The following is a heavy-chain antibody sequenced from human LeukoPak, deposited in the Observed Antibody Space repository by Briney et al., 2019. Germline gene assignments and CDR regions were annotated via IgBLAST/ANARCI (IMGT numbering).Heavy chain of an antibody. CDR2: IYSSGST. Sequence: SETLSLTCTVSGGSISSYYWSWIRQPAGKGLEWIGCIYSSGSTNYNPSLKSRVTISLETSKNQFSLKLTSVTAADTAVYYCARAGYYYYYMDVWGKGTTVTVSS. CDR1: GGSISSYY. V-gene: IGHV4-4*07. CDR3: ARAGYYYYYMDV. J-gene: IGHJ6*03.